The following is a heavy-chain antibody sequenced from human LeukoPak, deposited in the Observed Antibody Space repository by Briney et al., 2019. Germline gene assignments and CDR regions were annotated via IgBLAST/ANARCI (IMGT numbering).Heavy chain of an antibody. D-gene: IGHD2-2*01. J-gene: IGHJ1*01. Sequence: GGSLRLSCAASGFIFSDYYMSWIRQAPGKGLEWVSYISSSGSTKYCADSVKGRFTISGDNAKNSLYLQMNSLRAEDTAVYYCASTHCSRTSCYGYFQHWGQGTLVTVSS. CDR1: GFIFSDYY. CDR3: ASTHCSRTSCYGYFQH. CDR2: ISSSGSTK. V-gene: IGHV3-11*04.